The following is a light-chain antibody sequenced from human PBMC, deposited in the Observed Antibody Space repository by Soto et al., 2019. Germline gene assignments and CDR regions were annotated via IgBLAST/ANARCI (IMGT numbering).Light chain of an antibody. J-gene: IGKJ1*01. CDR1: QSVSNNY. V-gene: IGKV3-20*01. CDR3: QQYASSPWT. Sequence: EIVMTQSPATLSVSPGERATLSCRASQSVSNNYLAWYQQKPGQAPRLLIYGASNRATGIPDRVSGSGSGTDFTLTINRLEPEDFAVYYCQQYASSPWTFGQGTKVDIK. CDR2: GAS.